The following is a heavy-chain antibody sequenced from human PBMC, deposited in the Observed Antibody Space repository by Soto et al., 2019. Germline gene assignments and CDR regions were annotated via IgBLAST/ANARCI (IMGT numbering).Heavy chain of an antibody. CDR2: IYYSGST. Sequence: PSETLSLTCTVSGGSISSYYWSWIRQPPGKGLEWIGYIYYSGSTNYNPSLKSRVTISVDTSKNQFSLKLSSVTAADTAVYYCARHKIVVPAAIVAFDIWGQGTMVTVSS. V-gene: IGHV4-59*08. CDR3: ARHKIVVPAAIVAFDI. J-gene: IGHJ3*02. D-gene: IGHD2-2*02. CDR1: GGSISSYY.